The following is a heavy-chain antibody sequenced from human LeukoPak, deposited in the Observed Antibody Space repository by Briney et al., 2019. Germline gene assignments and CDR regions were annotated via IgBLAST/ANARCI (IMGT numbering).Heavy chain of an antibody. D-gene: IGHD1-1*01. CDR3: ATRGTTATKYFEH. Sequence: SGGSLRLSCAASGFTFSSYGMHWVRQAPGKGLEWVAVIWYDGSNKYYADSVKGRFTISRDNSKNMLHLQMKSLRAEDTAVYYCATRGTTATKYFEHWGQGTLVTVSS. V-gene: IGHV3-33*01. CDR1: GFTFSSYG. CDR2: IWYDGSNK. J-gene: IGHJ4*02.